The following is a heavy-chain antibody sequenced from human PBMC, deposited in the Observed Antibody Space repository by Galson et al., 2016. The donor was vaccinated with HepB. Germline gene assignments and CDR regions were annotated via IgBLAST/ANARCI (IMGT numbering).Heavy chain of an antibody. J-gene: IGHJ4*02. D-gene: IGHD5-24*01. CDR1: GFTFSSYW. Sequence: SLRLSCAASGFTFSSYWMHWVRQAPGKGLVWVSRIRGNGGAPSSADSVRGRFTISRDNAKNTLYLQMNSLRVEDTAVYYCARDHGGYNSMDYWGQGTLATVSS. CDR3: ARDHGGYNSMDY. V-gene: IGHV3-74*01. CDR2: IRGNGGAP.